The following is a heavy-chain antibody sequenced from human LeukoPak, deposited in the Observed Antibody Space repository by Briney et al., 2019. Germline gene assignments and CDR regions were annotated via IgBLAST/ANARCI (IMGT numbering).Heavy chain of an antibody. CDR1: GFTFSSYA. J-gene: IGHJ4*02. CDR2: ISGSGT. CDR3: VRTPDY. Sequence: GSLRLSCAVSGFTFSSYAMSWVRQAPGKGLEWVSAISGSGTYYTDSVKGRFTISRDNSKNTLYLQMNSLRAEDTAVYYCVRTPDYWGQGTLVTVSS. D-gene: IGHD4-23*01. V-gene: IGHV3-23*01.